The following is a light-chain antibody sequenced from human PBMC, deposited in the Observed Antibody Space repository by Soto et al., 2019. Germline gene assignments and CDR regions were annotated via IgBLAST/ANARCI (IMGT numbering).Light chain of an antibody. CDR3: SSYTSSSTYV. V-gene: IGLV2-14*01. CDR2: DVS. Sequence: ALTHPASVTGSPGHSSPISCTGTSSDVGGYNYVSWYQQHPGKAPKLMIYDVSNRPSGISNRFSGSKSGNTASLTISGLQAEDEADYYCSSYTSSSTYVFGTGTKVTVL. CDR1: SSDVGGYNY. J-gene: IGLJ1*01.